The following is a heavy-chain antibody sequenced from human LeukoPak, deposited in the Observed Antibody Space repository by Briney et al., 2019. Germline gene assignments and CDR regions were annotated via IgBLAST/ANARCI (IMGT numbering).Heavy chain of an antibody. CDR2: IYTSGST. D-gene: IGHD6-6*01. V-gene: IGHV4-61*02. J-gene: IGHJ4*02. Sequence: SQTLSLTCTVSGGSVSSGTYYWTWIRQPAGKGLEWIGRIYTSGSTNFDPSLESRVSISLGTSQNQFSLKLSSVTAADTAVYYCAREGAARNFDYWGQGILVTVSS. CDR1: GGSVSSGTYY. CDR3: AREGAARNFDY.